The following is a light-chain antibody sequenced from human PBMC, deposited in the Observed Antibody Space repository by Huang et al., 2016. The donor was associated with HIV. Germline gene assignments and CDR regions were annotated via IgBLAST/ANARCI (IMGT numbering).Light chain of an antibody. Sequence: DIVMTQSPESLAVSLGERATINCRSSQSVLNTDNNRDDLAWYQQKPGQRPRLLIYWASTRESGVPDRFLGTGSGTDFTLTISNLQAEDVAVYFCQQYYDTPLTFGPGTKVDIK. CDR3: QQYYDTPLT. CDR1: QSVLNTDNNRDD. V-gene: IGKV4-1*01. CDR2: WAS. J-gene: IGKJ3*01.